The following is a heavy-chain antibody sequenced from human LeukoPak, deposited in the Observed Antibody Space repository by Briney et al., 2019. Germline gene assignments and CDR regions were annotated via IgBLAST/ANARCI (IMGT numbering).Heavy chain of an antibody. CDR3: AKGGHKLDIQATRDYYGVDD. D-gene: IGHD5-12*01. V-gene: IGHV3-74*03. Sequence: GGSLRLSCAASGFILSDYWMHWVRQRPGGGLVHVSRIENDGSRTVYADSVKGRFTVSRDDAKNTMYLQMNSLRAEDTAIFYCAKGGHKLDIQATRDYYGVDDWGQGTTVTVSS. CDR1: GFILSDYW. J-gene: IGHJ6*02. CDR2: IENDGSRT.